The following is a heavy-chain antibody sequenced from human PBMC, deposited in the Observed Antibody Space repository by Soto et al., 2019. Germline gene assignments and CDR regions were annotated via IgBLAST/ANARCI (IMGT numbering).Heavy chain of an antibody. V-gene: IGHV1-3*01. CDR1: GYTFTSYA. CDR3: SVAKITRWFDP. J-gene: IGHJ5*02. D-gene: IGHD5-12*01. Sequence: ASVKVSCKASGYTFTSYAMHWVRQAPGQRLEWMGWINAGNGNTKYSQKFQGRVTITRDTSASTAYMELSSLRSEDTAVYYCSVAKITRWFDPWGQGTLVTVSS. CDR2: INAGNGNT.